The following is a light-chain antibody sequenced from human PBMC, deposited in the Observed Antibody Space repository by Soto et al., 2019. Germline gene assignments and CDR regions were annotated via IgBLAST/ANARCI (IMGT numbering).Light chain of an antibody. CDR1: QSVTSN. V-gene: IGKV3-15*01. J-gene: IGKJ1*01. Sequence: EIAMTQSPATLSVSPGERATLSCRASQSVTSNLAWYQQKPGQAPRLLIYGASTRATGIPARFSGSGSGTEFTLTISSLQSEDFAVYYCQQDNNLPRTFGQGTKVEIK. CDR2: GAS. CDR3: QQDNNLPRT.